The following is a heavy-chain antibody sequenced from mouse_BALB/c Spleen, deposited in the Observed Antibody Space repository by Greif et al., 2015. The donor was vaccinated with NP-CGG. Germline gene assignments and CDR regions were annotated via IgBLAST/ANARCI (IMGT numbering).Heavy chain of an antibody. D-gene: IGHD4-1*01. CDR3: ARESNWDVWFAY. V-gene: IGHV2-2*02. Sequence: QVQLQQSGPGLVQPSQSLSITCTVSGFSLTSYGVHWVRQSPGKGLEWLGVIWSGGSTDYNAAFISRLSISKDNSKSQVFFKMNSLQANDTAIYYCARESNWDVWFAYWGQGTLVTVSA. CDR2: IWSGGST. CDR1: GFSLTSYG. J-gene: IGHJ3*01.